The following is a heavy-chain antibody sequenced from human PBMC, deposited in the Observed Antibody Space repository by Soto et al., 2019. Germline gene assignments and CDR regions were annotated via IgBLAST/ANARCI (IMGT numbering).Heavy chain of an antibody. J-gene: IGHJ4*02. D-gene: IGHD3-22*01. CDR3: ATDYYDSSGFDY. CDR2: ISGSGGST. Sequence: GGSLRLSCAASGFTFSSYAMSWVRQAPGKWLEWVSAISGSGGSTYYADSVKGRFTISRDNYKNTLYLQMNSLRDEDTAVYYCATDYYDSSGFDYWGQGTLVTVSS. V-gene: IGHV3-23*01. CDR1: GFTFSSYA.